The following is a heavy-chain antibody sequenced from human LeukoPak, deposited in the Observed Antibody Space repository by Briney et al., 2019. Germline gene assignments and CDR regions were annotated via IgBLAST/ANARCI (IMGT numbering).Heavy chain of an antibody. Sequence: SETLSLTCTVSGGSISSYYWSWIRQPAGKGLEWIGRIYTSGSTNYNPSLKSRVTMSVDTSKNQFSLKLSSVTAADTAVYYCARSTRTYYYYYYMDVWGKGTTVTVSS. J-gene: IGHJ6*03. CDR1: GGSISSYY. D-gene: IGHD4-11*01. V-gene: IGHV4-4*07. CDR3: ARSTRTYYYYYYMDV. CDR2: IYTSGST.